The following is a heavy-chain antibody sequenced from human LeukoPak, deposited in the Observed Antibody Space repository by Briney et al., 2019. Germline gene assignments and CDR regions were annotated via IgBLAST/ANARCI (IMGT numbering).Heavy chain of an antibody. CDR2: VSGSGAST. J-gene: IGHJ4*02. CDR1: GFTFSSYA. CDR3: AKERKEVVLLWFGELGY. D-gene: IGHD3-10*01. Sequence: GGSLRLSCAVSGFTFSSYAMSWVRQAPGRGRECVSAVSGSGASTYYADSVKGRSTISRDNSKNTLYLQMNSLRAEDTAVYSCAKERKEVVLLWFGELGYWGQGTLVTVSS. V-gene: IGHV3-23*01.